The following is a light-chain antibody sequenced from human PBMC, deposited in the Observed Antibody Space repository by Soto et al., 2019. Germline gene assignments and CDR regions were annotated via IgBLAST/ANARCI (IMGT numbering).Light chain of an antibody. CDR3: AAWDDSLRAVV. CDR1: RSNVGTYA. J-gene: IGLJ2*01. CDR2: RNH. Sequence: QSVLTQSPSASATPGQRVTMSCSGTRSNVGTYAVNWYQQLPGTAPTLLIFRNHQRPSEVPDRFSGSKSGTSASLAISAPQSEDEADYYCAAWDDSLRAVVFGGGTKLTVL. V-gene: IGLV1-44*01.